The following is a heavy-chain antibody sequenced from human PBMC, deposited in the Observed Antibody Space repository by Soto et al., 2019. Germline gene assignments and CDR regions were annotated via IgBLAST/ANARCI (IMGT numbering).Heavy chain of an antibody. Sequence: GGSLRLSCAASGFTFNSYAMNWVRQAPGKGLEWVAVISYDGNNKYYADSVEGRFTISRDNSKSTLYLQMNSLRAEDTALYYCAKGRSYYYYYGVDVWGQGTTVTVSS. CDR3: AKGRSYYYYYGVDV. V-gene: IGHV3-30-3*01. CDR2: ISYDGNNK. J-gene: IGHJ6*02. CDR1: GFTFNSYA.